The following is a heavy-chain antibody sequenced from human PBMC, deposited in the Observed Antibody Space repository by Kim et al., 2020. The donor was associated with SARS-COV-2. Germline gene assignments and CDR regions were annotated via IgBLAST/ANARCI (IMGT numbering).Heavy chain of an antibody. D-gene: IGHD2-21*01. J-gene: IGHJ6*03. V-gene: IGHV1-8*01. CDR2: MNPNSGNT. Sequence: ASVKVSCKASGYTFTSYAINWVRRATGQGLEWMGWMNPNSGNTGYAQKFQGRVTMTRNTSISTAYMELSSLRSEDTAVYYCARGHLKSIVVVIAPRPYYYYMDVWGKGTTVTVSS. CDR1: GYTFTSYA. CDR3: ARGHLKSIVVVIAPRPYYYYMDV.